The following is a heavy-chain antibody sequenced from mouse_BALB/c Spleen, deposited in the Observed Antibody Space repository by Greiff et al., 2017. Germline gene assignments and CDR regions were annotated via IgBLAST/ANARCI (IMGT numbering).Heavy chain of an antibody. V-gene: IGHV1S81*02. CDR1: GYTFTSYW. CDR3: AREPNWNY. CDR2: INPSNGRT. Sequence: QVQLQQPGAELVKPGASVKLSCKASGYTFTSYWMHWVKQRPGQGLEWIGEINPSNGRTNYNEKFKSKATLTVDKSSSTAYMQLSSLTSEDSAVYYCAREPNWNYWGQGTTLTVSS. J-gene: IGHJ2*01.